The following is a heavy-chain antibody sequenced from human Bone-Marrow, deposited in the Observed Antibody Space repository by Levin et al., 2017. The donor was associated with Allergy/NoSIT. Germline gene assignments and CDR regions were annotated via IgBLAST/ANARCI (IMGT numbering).Heavy chain of an antibody. CDR1: GFTFSSSS. J-gene: IGHJ4*02. D-gene: IGHD7-27*01. CDR2: ISSSSSTI. V-gene: IGHV3-48*01. CDR3: ARANLGADY. Sequence: LSLTCAASGFTFSSSSMNWVRPAPGKGLGWVSYISSSSSTIYYADSVKGRFTISRDNAKNSLYLQMNSLRAEDTAVYYCARANLGADYWGQGTLVTVSS.